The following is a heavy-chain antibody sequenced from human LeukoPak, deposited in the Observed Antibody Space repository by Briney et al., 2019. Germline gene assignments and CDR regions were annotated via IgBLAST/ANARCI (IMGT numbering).Heavy chain of an antibody. J-gene: IGHJ6*02. CDR3: ARDQGGLLWFGELLGYYYGMDV. D-gene: IGHD3-10*01. Sequence: GGSLRLSCAASGFTFSSYSMNWVRQAPGKGLEWVSSISSSSSYIYYADSVKGRFTISRDNAKNSLYLQMNSLRAEDTAVYYCARDQGGLLWFGELLGYYYGMDVWGQGTTVTVSS. CDR2: ISSSSSYI. V-gene: IGHV3-21*01. CDR1: GFTFSSYS.